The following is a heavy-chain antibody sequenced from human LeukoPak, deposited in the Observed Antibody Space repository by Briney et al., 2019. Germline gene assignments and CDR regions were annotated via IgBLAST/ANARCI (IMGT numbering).Heavy chain of an antibody. CDR3: ASGSNPDAFDI. CDR1: GGTFSSYA. J-gene: IGHJ3*02. D-gene: IGHD4-11*01. CDR2: IIPILGVA. V-gene: IGHV1-69*04. Sequence: SVTVSCKASGGTFSSYAISWVRQAPGQGLEWMGRIIPILGVANYAQKFQGRVTITADKSASTAYMELSSLRSEDTAVYYCASGSNPDAFDIWGQGTMVTVSS.